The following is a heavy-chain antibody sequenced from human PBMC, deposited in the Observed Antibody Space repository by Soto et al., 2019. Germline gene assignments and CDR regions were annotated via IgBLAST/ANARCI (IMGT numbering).Heavy chain of an antibody. CDR2: ISAYNRKT. CDR3: ARGGWNYGPGPFDL. V-gene: IGHV1-18*04. D-gene: IGHD1-7*01. Sequence: QVQLVQSGTEVKTPGASVKVSCHASGYTFTNYGINWVRQAPGQGHECMAWISAYNRKTHHAPFVQDRVTMSTDTSTRTAYMELTSLRSDDTAVYYCARGGWNYGPGPFDLWGQGTMVTISS. J-gene: IGHJ3*01. CDR1: GYTFTNYG.